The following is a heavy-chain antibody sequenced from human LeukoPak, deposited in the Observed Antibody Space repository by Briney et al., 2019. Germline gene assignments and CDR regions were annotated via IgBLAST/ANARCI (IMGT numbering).Heavy chain of an antibody. J-gene: IGHJ4*02. CDR2: IYSGGST. CDR1: GFTVSSNY. V-gene: IGHV3-53*01. D-gene: IGHD6-13*01. CDR3: AKEGMQQLVHAFDY. Sequence: GGSLRLSCAASGFTVSSNYMSWVRQAPGKGLEWVSVIYSGGSTYYADSVKGRFTISRDNSKNTLYLRMNSLRAEDTAVYYCAKEGMQQLVHAFDYWGQGTLVTVSS.